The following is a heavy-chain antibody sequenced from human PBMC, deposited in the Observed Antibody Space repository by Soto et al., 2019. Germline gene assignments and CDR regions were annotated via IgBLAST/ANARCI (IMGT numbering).Heavy chain of an antibody. J-gene: IGHJ6*02. D-gene: IGHD6-6*01. CDR2: INPNSGGT. CDR3: ARGGSIAALSYYYYGMDV. CDR1: GYTFTGYY. V-gene: IGHV1-2*02. Sequence: VQLVQSGAEVKKPGAAVKVSCKASGYTFTGYYMHWVRQAPGQGLEWMGWINPNSGGTNYAQKFQGRVTMTRDTSISTAYMELSRLRSDDTAVYYCARGGSIAALSYYYYGMDVWGQGTTVTVSS.